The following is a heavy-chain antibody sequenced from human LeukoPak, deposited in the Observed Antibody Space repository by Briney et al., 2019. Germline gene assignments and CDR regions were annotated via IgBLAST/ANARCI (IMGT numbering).Heavy chain of an antibody. D-gene: IGHD1-26*01. CDR2: ISSSGTTI. CDR3: AKDGGTHFDH. J-gene: IGHJ4*02. V-gene: IGHV3-48*01. Sequence: GALRLSCAASGFTFRTSGMNWVRQAPGKGLEWVSYISSSGTTISYAQSVKGRFAITRDNAQNSLTLYMNTLRADDTAVYYCAKDGGTHFDHWGQGTLVTVSS. CDR1: GFTFRTSG.